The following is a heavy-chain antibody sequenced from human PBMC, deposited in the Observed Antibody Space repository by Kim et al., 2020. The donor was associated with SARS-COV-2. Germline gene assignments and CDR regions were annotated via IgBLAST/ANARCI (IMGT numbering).Heavy chain of an antibody. D-gene: IGHD6-25*01. J-gene: IGHJ4*02. CDR1: GYTFSDYL. CDR2: VNPNGGGT. CDR3: VRERTGGFYDY. V-gene: IGHV1-2*07. Sequence: ASVKVSCKASGYTFSDYLIQWVRQAPGQGLEWMGLVNPNGGGTNYLHKFRGRVTMTWDTSISTAYLELGGLTYDDTAIYYCVRERTGGFYDYWGQGVPVTASS.